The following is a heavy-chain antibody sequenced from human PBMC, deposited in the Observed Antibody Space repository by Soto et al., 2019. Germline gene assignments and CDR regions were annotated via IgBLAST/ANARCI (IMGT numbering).Heavy chain of an antibody. V-gene: IGHV3-11*01. CDR2: ITRSGNTM. D-gene: IGHD3-3*01. Sequence: GGSLRLSCAASGFTFSDHQMSWIRQAPGKGLEWVTYITRSGNTMYYADSVKGRFTISRDNAKNSLYLQMNSLRAEDTAVYYCARDIEGRTSFGVAFRDFDHWGQGTLVTVSS. CDR1: GFTFSDHQ. CDR3: ARDIEGRTSFGVAFRDFDH. J-gene: IGHJ4*02.